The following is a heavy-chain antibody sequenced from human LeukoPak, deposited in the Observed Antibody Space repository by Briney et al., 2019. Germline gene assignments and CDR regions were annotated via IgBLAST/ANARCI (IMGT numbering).Heavy chain of an antibody. Sequence: PGGSLRLSCAASGFNFNNYGMNWVRQAPGRGLEWVSYISSSGSPISYADSVKGRFTISRDNAKNSLYLQMNSLNTEDTAVYYCVTDDFGNIDRSTSYDFYDMWGQGTMVIVSS. CDR3: VTDDFGNIDRSTSYDFYDM. V-gene: IGHV3-48*04. J-gene: IGHJ3*02. CDR1: GFNFNNYG. CDR2: ISSSGSPI. D-gene: IGHD3/OR15-3a*01.